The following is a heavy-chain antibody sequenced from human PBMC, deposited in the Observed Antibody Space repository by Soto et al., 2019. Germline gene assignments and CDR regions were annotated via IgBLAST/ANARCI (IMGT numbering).Heavy chain of an antibody. CDR3: ARHEAEGYFDS. Sequence: SEALSITCAVSRGSISSETNYWAWIRQPPGKGLEWIANIYYSGSTFYNPSLRSRVTISLDTSKNQFSLKLRSVTAADTAVYYCARHEAEGYFDSWGQGTLVTVSS. V-gene: IGHV4-39*01. CDR2: IYYSGST. J-gene: IGHJ4*02. CDR1: RGSISSETNY. D-gene: IGHD6-25*01.